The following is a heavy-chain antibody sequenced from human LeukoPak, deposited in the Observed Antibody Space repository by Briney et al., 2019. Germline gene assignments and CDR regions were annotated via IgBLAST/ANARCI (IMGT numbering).Heavy chain of an antibody. Sequence: ASLKGSCKASGGTFSSYAISWVRQAPGQGLEWMGGIIPIFGTANYAQKFQGRVTITADKSTSTAYMELSSLRSEDTAVYYCAGNIVVVPAARGWFDPWGQGTLVTVSS. D-gene: IGHD2-2*01. CDR1: GGTFSSYA. CDR3: AGNIVVVPAARGWFDP. CDR2: IIPIFGTA. V-gene: IGHV1-69*06. J-gene: IGHJ5*02.